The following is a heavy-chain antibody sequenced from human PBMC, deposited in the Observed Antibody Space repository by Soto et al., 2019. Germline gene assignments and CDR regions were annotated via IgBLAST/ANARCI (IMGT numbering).Heavy chain of an antibody. CDR1: GGTFSSYA. CDR2: IIPIFGTA. CDR3: ARGGEDFWSGYYGTNYYYYGMDV. J-gene: IGHJ6*02. D-gene: IGHD3-3*01. Sequence: ASVKVSCKASGGTFSSYAISWVRQAPGQGLEWMGGIIPIFGTANYAQKFQGRVTITADESTSTAYMELSSLRSEDTAVYYCARGGEDFWSGYYGTNYYYYGMDVWGQGTTVTVS. V-gene: IGHV1-69*13.